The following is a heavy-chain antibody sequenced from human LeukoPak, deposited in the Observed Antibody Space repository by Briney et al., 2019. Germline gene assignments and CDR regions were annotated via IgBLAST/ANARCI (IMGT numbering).Heavy chain of an antibody. Sequence: RASVKVSCKASGYTFTSYGISWVRQAPGQGLEWMGWISAYNGNTNYAQKLQGRVTMTEDTSTDTAYIELSSLRSEDTAVYYCATDPSSIAARQGAFDIWGQGTMVTVSS. D-gene: IGHD6-6*01. CDR3: ATDPSSIAARQGAFDI. V-gene: IGHV1-18*01. CDR1: GYTFTSYG. CDR2: ISAYNGNT. J-gene: IGHJ3*02.